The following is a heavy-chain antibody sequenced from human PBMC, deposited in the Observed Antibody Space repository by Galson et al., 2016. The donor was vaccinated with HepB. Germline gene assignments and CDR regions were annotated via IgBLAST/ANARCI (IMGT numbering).Heavy chain of an antibody. CDR3: ARAAGDYGNDGFPNFDY. D-gene: IGHD4-17*01. CDR1: GFTFSSYA. V-gene: IGHV3-23*01. CDR2: ISGSDGRT. J-gene: IGHJ4*02. Sequence: SLRLSCAASGFTFSSYAMVWVRQAPGKGLEWISAISGSDGRTYYADSVKGRFTISRDNSKNTLFLQMNSLRDEDTAVYFRARAAGDYGNDGFPNFDYWGQGTLVTVSS.